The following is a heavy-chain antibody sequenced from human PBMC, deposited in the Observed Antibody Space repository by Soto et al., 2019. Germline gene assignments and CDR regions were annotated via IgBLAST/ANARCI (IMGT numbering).Heavy chain of an antibody. CDR2: IYYSGST. J-gene: IGHJ5*02. D-gene: IGHD3-3*01. Sequence: SETLSLTCTVSGGSISSSSYYWGWIRQPPGKGLEWIGSIYYSGSTYYNPSLKSRVTISVDTSKNQFSLKLSSVTAADTAVYYCARPAIYDFFDPWGQGTLVTVSS. V-gene: IGHV4-39*01. CDR3: ARPAIYDFFDP. CDR1: GGSISSSSYY.